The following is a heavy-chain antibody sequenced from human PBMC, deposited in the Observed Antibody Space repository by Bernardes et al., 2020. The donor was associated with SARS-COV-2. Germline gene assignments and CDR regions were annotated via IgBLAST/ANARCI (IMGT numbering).Heavy chain of an antibody. CDR2: INPNSGDT. J-gene: IGHJ4*02. V-gene: IGHV1-2*02. CDR1: GYTFNAYY. D-gene: IGHD3-10*01. Sequence: ASVQVSCKASGYTFNAYYVHWVRQAPGQGLEWVGWINPNSGDTTYTQKFQGGVTMTRDTSISTAYMELSSLRADDTAVFYCARGPISSIDYWGQGSLVTVSS. CDR3: ARGPISSIDY.